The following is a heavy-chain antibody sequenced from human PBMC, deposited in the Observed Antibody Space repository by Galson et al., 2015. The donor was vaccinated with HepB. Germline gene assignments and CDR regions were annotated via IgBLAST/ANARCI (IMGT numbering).Heavy chain of an antibody. J-gene: IGHJ6*02. CDR1: RFTFRSYG. D-gene: IGHD2-2*01. Sequence: SLRLSCAASRFTFRSYGMHWVRQAPGKGLEWVAGIWYDGSNKYYADSVKGRFTISRDNSKNTLYLQMNSLRAEDTAVYYCARSVYQLPPPTRFAMDVWGQGTTVTVSS. V-gene: IGHV3-33*01. CDR3: ARSVYQLPPPTRFAMDV. CDR2: IWYDGSNK.